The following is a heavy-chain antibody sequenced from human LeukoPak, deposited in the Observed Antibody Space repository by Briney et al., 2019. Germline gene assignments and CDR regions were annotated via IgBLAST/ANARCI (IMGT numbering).Heavy chain of an antibody. D-gene: IGHD5-18*01. CDR1: GFTFSSYW. Sequence: GSLRLSCAASGFTFSSYWMSWVRPAPGKGLEWVANIKQDGSEKYYVDSVKGRFTISRDNAKNSLYLQMNSLRAEDTAVYYCARDGYSYGHKRYMDVWGKGTTVTVSS. V-gene: IGHV3-7*01. CDR3: ARDGYSYGHKRYMDV. CDR2: IKQDGSEK. J-gene: IGHJ6*03.